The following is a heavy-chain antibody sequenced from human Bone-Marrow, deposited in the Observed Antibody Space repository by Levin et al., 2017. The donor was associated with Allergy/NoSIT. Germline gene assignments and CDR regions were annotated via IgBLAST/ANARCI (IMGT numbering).Heavy chain of an antibody. CDR3: ARDWKAVAGSGWFDP. D-gene: IGHD6-19*01. CDR1: GYTFSHYA. J-gene: IGHJ5*02. V-gene: IGHV1-18*01. Sequence: GESLKISCKASGYTFSHYAITWVRQAPGQGLEWMGWISGNNGNTEYGQNFEGRVTMTIDTSTATAYMELRSLRSDDTAVYYCARDWKAVAGSGWFDPWGQGTLVTVSS. CDR2: ISGNNGNT.